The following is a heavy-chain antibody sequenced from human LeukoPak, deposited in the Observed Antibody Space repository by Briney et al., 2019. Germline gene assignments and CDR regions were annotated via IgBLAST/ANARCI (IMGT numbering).Heavy chain of an antibody. V-gene: IGHV4-61*01. CDR3: ARGSRGYSYG. Sequence: SETLSLTCTVSGASVSSGSYYWSWIRQPPGKGLELIGYIYYSGSTNYNPSLKSRVTISVDTSKNQFSLKLSSVTAADTAVYYCARGSRGYSYGWGQGTLVTVSS. CDR1: GASVSSGSYY. J-gene: IGHJ4*02. CDR2: IYYSGST. D-gene: IGHD5-18*01.